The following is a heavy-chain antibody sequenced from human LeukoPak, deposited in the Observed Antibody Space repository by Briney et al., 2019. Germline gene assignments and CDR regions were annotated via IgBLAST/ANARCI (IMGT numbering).Heavy chain of an antibody. CDR3: ARYLELRAIDY. Sequence: GGSLRLSCAASGFTFSSYSMNWVRQAPGKGLEWVSSISSSSSYIYHADSVKGRFTISRDNAKNSLYLQMNSLRAEDTAVYYCARYLELRAIDYWGQGTLVTVSS. CDR2: ISSSSSYI. CDR1: GFTFSSYS. J-gene: IGHJ4*02. V-gene: IGHV3-21*01. D-gene: IGHD1-7*01.